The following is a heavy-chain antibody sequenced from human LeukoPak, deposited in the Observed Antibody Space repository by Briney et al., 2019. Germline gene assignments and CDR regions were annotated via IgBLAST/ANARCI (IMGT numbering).Heavy chain of an antibody. D-gene: IGHD3-22*01. Sequence: GGSLRLSCAASGFTVDSNYLSWVRQAPGKGLEWVSTIYTGGNTYYAASVKGRFTISRDFSKNTVFLHMNGLRAEDTAMYYCARGDDSGYYDYFDYWGQGALVTVSS. CDR1: GFTVDSNY. CDR2: IYTGGNT. V-gene: IGHV3-53*01. CDR3: ARGDDSGYYDYFDY. J-gene: IGHJ4*02.